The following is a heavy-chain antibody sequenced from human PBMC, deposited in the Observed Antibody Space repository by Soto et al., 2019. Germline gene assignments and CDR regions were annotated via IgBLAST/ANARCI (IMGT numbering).Heavy chain of an antibody. J-gene: IGHJ4*02. D-gene: IGHD3-10*01. CDR1: GFTFSSYS. CDR3: AKKVNSVSGSQYFDS. V-gene: IGHV3-23*01. CDR2: IRSSGDDGTT. Sequence: EVQLLESGGGLVQPGGFLRLSCAASGFTFSSYSMSWVRQAPGKGLEWVSGIRSSGDDGTTYDGDSVKGRFTSSRDNSKDTLFLQMNSLRAEDTAIDYCAKKVNSVSGSQYFDSWGQGTLVTVSS.